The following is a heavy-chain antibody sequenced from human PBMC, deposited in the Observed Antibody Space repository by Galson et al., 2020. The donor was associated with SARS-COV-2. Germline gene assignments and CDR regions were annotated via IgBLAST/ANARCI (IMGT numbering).Heavy chain of an antibody. V-gene: IGHV3-30*01. J-gene: IGHJ3*02. CDR2: ISYDGSNT. D-gene: IGHD3-3*01. CDR1: GFTFSSYA. CDR3: ARLWGDDFWSGTSDAFDI. Sequence: GGSLRLSCAASGFTFSSYAMHWVRQAPGKGLEWVAVISYDGSNTYYADSVKGRFTISRDNSKNTLYLQMNSLRAEDTAVYYCARLWGDDFWSGTSDAFDIWGQGTMVTVSS.